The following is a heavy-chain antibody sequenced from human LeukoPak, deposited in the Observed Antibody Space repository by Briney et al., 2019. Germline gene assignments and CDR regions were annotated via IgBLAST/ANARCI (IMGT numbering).Heavy chain of an antibody. Sequence: GGSLRLSCATSGFTFDDYGMSWVRQAPGKGLEWVSGINWNGGSTGYADSVKGRFTISRDNAKNSLYLQMNSLRAEDTAVYYCASSGYYGGLDYWGQGTLVTVSS. D-gene: IGHD3-22*01. J-gene: IGHJ4*02. V-gene: IGHV3-20*04. CDR2: INWNGGST. CDR1: GFTFDDYG. CDR3: ASSGYYGGLDY.